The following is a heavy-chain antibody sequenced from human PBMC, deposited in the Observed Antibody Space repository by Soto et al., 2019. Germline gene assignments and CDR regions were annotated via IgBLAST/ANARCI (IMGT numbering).Heavy chain of an antibody. V-gene: IGHV1-69*13. D-gene: IGHD5-12*01. J-gene: IGHJ4*02. CDR2: IIPIFGTA. CDR3: AREFEEATMGFFDY. CDR1: GGTFSSYA. Sequence: SVKVSCKASGGTFSSYAISWVRQAPGQGLEWMGGIIPIFGTANYAQKFQGRVTITADESTSTAYMELSSLRSEDTAVYYCAREFEEATMGFFDYWGQGTLVTVS.